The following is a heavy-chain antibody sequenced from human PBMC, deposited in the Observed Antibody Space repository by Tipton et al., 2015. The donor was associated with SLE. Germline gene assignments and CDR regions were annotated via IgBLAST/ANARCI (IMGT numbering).Heavy chain of an antibody. CDR3: ARLPTGFPNWVGP. V-gene: IGHV4-59*08. D-gene: IGHD4-17*01. J-gene: IGHJ5*02. Sequence: TLSLTCTVSGGSISSYYWSWIRQPPGKGLEWIGYIYYSGSTNYNPSLKSRVTISVDTSKNQFSLKLSSVTAADTAVYYCARLPTGFPNWVGPWGQGTLVTVSS. CDR2: IYYSGST. CDR1: GGSISSYY.